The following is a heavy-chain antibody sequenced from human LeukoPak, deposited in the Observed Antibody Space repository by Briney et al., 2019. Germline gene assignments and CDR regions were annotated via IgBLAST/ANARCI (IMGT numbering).Heavy chain of an antibody. CDR2: ISGSGGST. CDR3: AKGSGGSVGDFDY. Sequence: PGGSLRLSCAASGFTLSSYAMSWVRQAPGKGLEWVSAISGSGGSTYYADSVEGRFTISRDNSKNTLYLQMNSLRAEDTAVYYCAKGSGGSVGDFDYWGQGTLVTVSS. V-gene: IGHV3-23*01. J-gene: IGHJ4*02. CDR1: GFTLSSYA. D-gene: IGHD2-15*01.